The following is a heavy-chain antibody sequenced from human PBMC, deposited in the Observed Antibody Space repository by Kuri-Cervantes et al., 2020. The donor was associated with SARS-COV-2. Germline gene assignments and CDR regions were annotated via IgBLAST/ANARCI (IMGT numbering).Heavy chain of an antibody. D-gene: IGHD3-3*01. Sequence: GGSLRLSCAASGFAFSSYSMNWVRQAPGKGLEWVSYISSSSTIYYADSVKGRFTISRDNSKNTLYLQMNSLRAEDTAVYYCAKATVRFLEWLQYYYYYGMDVWGQGTTVTVSS. CDR1: GFAFSSYS. V-gene: IGHV3-48*01. J-gene: IGHJ6*02. CDR2: ISSSSTI. CDR3: AKATVRFLEWLQYYYYYGMDV.